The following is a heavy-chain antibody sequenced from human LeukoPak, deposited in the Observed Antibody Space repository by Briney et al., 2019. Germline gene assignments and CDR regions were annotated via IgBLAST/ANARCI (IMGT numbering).Heavy chain of an antibody. V-gene: IGHV1-69*05. CDR3: ARGHSSSWYFPPPDY. D-gene: IGHD6-13*01. Sequence: ASVKVSCKASGGTFSSYAISWVRQAPGQGLEWMSGIIPIFGTANYAQKFQGRVTITTDESTSTAYMELSSLRSEDTAVYYCARGHSSSWYFPPPDYWGQGTLVTVSS. CDR1: GGTFSSYA. J-gene: IGHJ4*02. CDR2: IIPIFGTA.